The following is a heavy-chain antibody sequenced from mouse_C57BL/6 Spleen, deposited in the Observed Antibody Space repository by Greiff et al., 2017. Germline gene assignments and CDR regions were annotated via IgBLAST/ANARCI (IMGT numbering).Heavy chain of an antibody. CDR1: GYTFTSYG. J-gene: IGHJ2*01. CDR3: ARVHPRYYFDY. V-gene: IGHV1-81*01. Sequence: QVQLKESGAELARPGASVKLSCKASGYTFTSYGISWVKQRTGQGLEWIGEIYPRSGNTYYNEKFKGKATLTADKSSSTAYMELRSLTSEDSAVYFCARVHPRYYFDYWGQGTTLTVSS. CDR2: IYPRSGNT.